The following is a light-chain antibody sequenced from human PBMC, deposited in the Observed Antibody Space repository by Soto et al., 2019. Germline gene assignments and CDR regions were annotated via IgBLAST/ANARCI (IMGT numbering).Light chain of an antibody. Sequence: QSALTQPASVSGSPGQSITISCTGTSSDVGGYKYVSWYQQRPGKAPKLMIYDVSNRPSGVSNRFSGSKSGNTASLTISGLQAEDEADYYCSSYTSSSLYVFGTGTKLTVL. V-gene: IGLV2-14*01. CDR2: DVS. J-gene: IGLJ1*01. CDR1: SSDVGGYKY. CDR3: SSYTSSSLYV.